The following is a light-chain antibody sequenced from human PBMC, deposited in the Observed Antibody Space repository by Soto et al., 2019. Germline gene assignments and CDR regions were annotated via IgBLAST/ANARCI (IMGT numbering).Light chain of an antibody. CDR2: DAS. CDR3: QQVATSPRT. J-gene: IGKJ1*01. V-gene: IGKV3-20*01. Sequence: IVLMQSPGTLSLSPGERATLACRASQNVGNNYLPWYKQKPGRAPRLLIYDASSSVPGLPDRFSGSGSGRDFTLTIARVEPEDFAVYYCQQVATSPRTFSKGTKVEIK. CDR1: QNVGNNY.